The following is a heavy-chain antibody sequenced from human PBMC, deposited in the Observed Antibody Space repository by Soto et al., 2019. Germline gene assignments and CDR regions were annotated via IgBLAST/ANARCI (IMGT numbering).Heavy chain of an antibody. V-gene: IGHV4-31*03. CDR3: VRDKLSGPYRMFDY. J-gene: IGHJ4*02. Sequence: QVQLQESGPGLVKPSQTLSLTCTVSGGSISSGGYYWSWIRQHPGKGLEWIGYIYYSGSTYYNPSLKSRVTISVDTSKNQFSLKLSSVTAADTAVYYCVRDKLSGPYRMFDYWGQGTLVTVSS. CDR2: IYYSGST. CDR1: GGSISSGGYY.